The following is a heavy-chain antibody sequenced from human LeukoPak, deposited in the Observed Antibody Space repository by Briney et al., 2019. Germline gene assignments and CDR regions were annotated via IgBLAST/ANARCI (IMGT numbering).Heavy chain of an antibody. J-gene: IGHJ4*02. CDR3: ARDRVTMVRGLPK. Sequence: SETLSLTCTVSGGSISSYYWSWIRQPPGKGLEWIGYIYYSGSTNYNPSLKSRVTISVDTSKNQFSLKLSSVTAADMAVYYCARDRVTMVRGLPKWGQGTLVTVSS. CDR2: IYYSGST. CDR1: GGSISSYY. V-gene: IGHV4-59*01. D-gene: IGHD3-10*01.